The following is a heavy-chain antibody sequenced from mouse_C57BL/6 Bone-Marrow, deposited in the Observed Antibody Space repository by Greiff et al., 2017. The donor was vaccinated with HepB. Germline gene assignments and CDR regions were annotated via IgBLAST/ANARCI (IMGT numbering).Heavy chain of an antibody. Sequence: EVQLQQSGAELVKPGASVKLSCTASGFNIKDYYMHWVKQRTEQGLEWIGRIDPEDGETKYAQKFQGKATITAYTASNTAYLQLSSLTSEDTAVYYCARDDYYYAMDYWGQGTSVTVSS. V-gene: IGHV14-2*01. CDR3: ARDDYYYAMDY. CDR1: GFNIKDYY. D-gene: IGHD2-4*01. CDR2: IDPEDGET. J-gene: IGHJ4*01.